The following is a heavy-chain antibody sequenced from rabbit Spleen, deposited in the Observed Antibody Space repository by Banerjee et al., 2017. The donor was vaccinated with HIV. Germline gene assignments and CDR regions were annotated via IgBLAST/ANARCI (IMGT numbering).Heavy chain of an antibody. D-gene: IGHD3-1*01. J-gene: IGHJ4*01. V-gene: IGHV1S40*01. CDR2: IFTGDSGTT. CDR3: ARDNDNAGYDFNL. Sequence: QSLEESGGDLVKPGASLTLTCTASGLSFSSRYWISWVRQAPGKGLEWIADIFTGDSGTTYYANWAKGRFTISKTSSTTVTLQMTSLTAADTATYFCARDNDNAGYDFNLWGPGTLVTVS. CDR1: GLSFSSRYW.